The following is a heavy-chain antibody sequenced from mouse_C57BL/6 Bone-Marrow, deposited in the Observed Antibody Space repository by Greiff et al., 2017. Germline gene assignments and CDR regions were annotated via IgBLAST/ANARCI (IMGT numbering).Heavy chain of an antibody. CDR3: ASSYYYGSSHWYFDV. Sequence: DVMLVESGGGLVKPGGSLKLSCAASGFTFSSYTMSWVRQTPEKRLEWVATISGGGGNTYYPDSVKGRFTISRDNAKNTLYLQMSSRRSEDTALYYCASSYYYGSSHWYFDVWGTGTTVTVSS. D-gene: IGHD1-1*01. CDR2: ISGGGGNT. J-gene: IGHJ1*03. V-gene: IGHV5-9*01. CDR1: GFTFSSYT.